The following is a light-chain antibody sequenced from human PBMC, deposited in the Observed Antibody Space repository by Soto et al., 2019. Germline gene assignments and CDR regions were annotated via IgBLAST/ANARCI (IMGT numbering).Light chain of an antibody. CDR2: DVS. J-gene: IGLJ1*01. Sequence: QSVLTQPASVSGSPGQSITISCTGTSSDVGGYNYVSWYQQHPGKAPKLMIYDVSNRPSGVSNRFSGSKSGNTASLTISGLQAEDEADYYCSSYTRSSTGYVSGTGTKVTVL. V-gene: IGLV2-14*01. CDR1: SSDVGGYNY. CDR3: SSYTRSSTGYV.